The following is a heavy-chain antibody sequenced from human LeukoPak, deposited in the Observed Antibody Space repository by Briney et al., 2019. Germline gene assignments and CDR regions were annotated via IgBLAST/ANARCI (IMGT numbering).Heavy chain of an antibody. CDR1: GGSFSAYH. J-gene: IGHJ6*03. V-gene: IGHV4-34*01. Sequence: SETLSLTCAVYGGSFSAYHWSWIRQPPGKGLEWIGETNHSGGTNYNPSLKSRVTISVDTSKNQFSLNLTPVTAADTAVYYCARGDLGSGALRGYYYMDVWGKGTTVTVSS. CDR2: TNHSGGT. CDR3: ARGDLGSGALRGYYYMDV. D-gene: IGHD3-16*01.